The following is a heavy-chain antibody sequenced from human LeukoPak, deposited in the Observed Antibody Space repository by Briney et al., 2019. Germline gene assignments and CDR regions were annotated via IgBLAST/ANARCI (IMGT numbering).Heavy chain of an antibody. CDR1: GFTFSSYW. Sequence: GGSLRLSCAASGFTFSSYWMSWVRQAPGMGLEWVANIKQDGSEKYYVVSVKGRFTISRDNAKNSLYLQMNSLRAEDTAVYYCARVRSPRYFDYWGQGTLVTVSS. CDR3: ARVRSPRYFDY. V-gene: IGHV3-7*01. CDR2: IKQDGSEK. J-gene: IGHJ4*02.